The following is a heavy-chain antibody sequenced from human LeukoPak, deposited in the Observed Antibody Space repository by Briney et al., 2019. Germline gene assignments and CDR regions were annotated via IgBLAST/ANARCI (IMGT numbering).Heavy chain of an antibody. CDR1: GYTFTDYY. Sequence: GASVKVSCKASGYTFTDYYMHWVQQAPGKGLEWMGRVDPEDGETIYAEKFQGRVTITADTSTDTAYMELSSLRSEDTAVYYCVTGRGPAGDYWGQGTLVTVSS. J-gene: IGHJ4*02. V-gene: IGHV1-69-2*01. CDR3: VTGRGPAGDY. D-gene: IGHD2-15*01. CDR2: VDPEDGET.